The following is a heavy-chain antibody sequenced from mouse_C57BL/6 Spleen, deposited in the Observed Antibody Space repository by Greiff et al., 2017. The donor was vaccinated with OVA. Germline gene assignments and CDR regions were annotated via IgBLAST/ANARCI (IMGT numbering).Heavy chain of an antibody. V-gene: IGHV1-82*01. J-gene: IGHJ2*01. CDR1: GYAFSSSW. Sequence: QVQLQQSGPELVKPGASVKISCKASGYAFSSSWMNWVKQRPAKGLEWIGRIYPGDGDTNYNGKFKGKATLTADKSSSTAYMQLSSLTSEDSAVYFCASYDGYSKEDYWGQGTTLTVSS. CDR3: ASYDGYSKEDY. D-gene: IGHD2-3*01. CDR2: IYPGDGDT.